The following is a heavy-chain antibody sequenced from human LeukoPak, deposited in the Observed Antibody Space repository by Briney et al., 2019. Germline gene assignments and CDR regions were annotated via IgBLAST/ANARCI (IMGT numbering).Heavy chain of an antibody. V-gene: IGHV4-61*05. CDR3: ARGGYGSDLPYD. D-gene: IGHD3-10*01. J-gene: IGHJ4*02. CDR1: GGSISSSSYY. CDR2: IYYRGST. Sequence: SETLSLTCTVSGGSISSSSYYWNWIRQPPGKGLEWIGYIYYRGSTNYNPSLKSRVTILVDTSKNQFSLRLSSVTAADTAMYYCARGGYGSDLPYDWGQGTLVTVSS.